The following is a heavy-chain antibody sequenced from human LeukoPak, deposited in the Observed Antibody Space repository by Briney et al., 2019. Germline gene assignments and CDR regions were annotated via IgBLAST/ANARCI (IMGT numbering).Heavy chain of an antibody. V-gene: IGHV4-59*01. CDR1: GGSISSYY. CDR3: ARGEMATISFDY. D-gene: IGHD5-24*01. CDR2: IYYSGST. Sequence: SETLSLTCTVAGGSISSYYWSWIRQPPGKGLGGIGYIYYSGSTNYNPSLKSRVTISVDTSKNQFSLKLSSVTAADTAVYYCARGEMATISFDYWGQGTLVTVSS. J-gene: IGHJ4*02.